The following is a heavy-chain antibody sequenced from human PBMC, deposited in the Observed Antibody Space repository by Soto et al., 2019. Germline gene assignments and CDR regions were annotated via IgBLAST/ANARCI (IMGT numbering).Heavy chain of an antibody. V-gene: IGHV3-74*01. CDR1: GFTFSSRW. Sequence: EVRLVESGGGLVQTGGSLRLSCATSGFTFSSRWMHWVRQAPGKGLVWVSYINSDGSTTTYADSVKGRFTISRDNAKNTVYLQMNSLRVDDTAVYYCARDTSYSTDYWGQGTLVTVSS. CDR3: ARDTSYSTDY. J-gene: IGHJ4*02. CDR2: INSDGSTT. D-gene: IGHD2-2*01.